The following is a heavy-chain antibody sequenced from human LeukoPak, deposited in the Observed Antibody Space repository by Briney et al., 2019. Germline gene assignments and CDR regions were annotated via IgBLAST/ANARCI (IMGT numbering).Heavy chain of an antibody. J-gene: IGHJ6*02. D-gene: IGHD6-19*01. V-gene: IGHV4-34*01. CDR3: ARLRSSRKSSGRHYYYGMDV. CDR2: INHSGST. Sequence: SETLSLTCAVYGGSFSGYYWSWIRQPPGKGPEWIGEINHSGSTNYNPSLKSRVTISVDTSKNQFSLKLSSVTAADTAVYYCARLRSSRKSSGRHYYYGMDVWGQGTTVTVSS. CDR1: GGSFSGYY.